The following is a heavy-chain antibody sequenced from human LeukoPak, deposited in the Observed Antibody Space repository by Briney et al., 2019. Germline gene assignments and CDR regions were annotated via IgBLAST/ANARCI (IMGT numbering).Heavy chain of an antibody. Sequence: GGSLRLSCAASGFTFSDYYMSWIRQAPGKGLEWVSYISSSGSTIYYADSVKGRFTISRDNAKNSLYLQMNSLRAEDTAVYYCAKDSAAAADSGYFDYWGQGTLVTVSS. V-gene: IGHV3-11*01. CDR3: AKDSAAAADSGYFDY. CDR1: GFTFSDYY. CDR2: ISSSGSTI. D-gene: IGHD6-13*01. J-gene: IGHJ4*02.